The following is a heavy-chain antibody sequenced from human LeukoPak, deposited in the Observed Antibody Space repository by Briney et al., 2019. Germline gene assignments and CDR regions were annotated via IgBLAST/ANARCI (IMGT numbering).Heavy chain of an antibody. J-gene: IGHJ4*02. CDR2: IKQDGSEK. CDR1: GFTFSTYW. D-gene: IGHD3-10*01. Sequence: PGGSLRLSCAASGFTFSTYWMTWVRLAPGKGLEWVANIKQDGSEKYYVDSVKGRFTISRDNAKNSLFLQMNSLRAEDTAVYYCARRFGSGSFENSEFDYWGQGTLVTVSS. V-gene: IGHV3-7*01. CDR3: ARRFGSGSFENSEFDY.